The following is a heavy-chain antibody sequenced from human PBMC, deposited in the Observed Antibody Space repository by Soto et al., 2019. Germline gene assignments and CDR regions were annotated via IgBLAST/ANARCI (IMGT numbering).Heavy chain of an antibody. CDR1: GGSFSGYY. D-gene: IGHD6-19*01. Sequence: PSETLSLTCAVYGGSFSGYYWSWIRQPPGKGLEWIGEINHSGSTNYNPSLKSRVTISVDTSKDQFSLKLSSVTAADTAVYYCARFDWYSSGWYGRNAFDIWGQGTMVTVSS. V-gene: IGHV4-34*01. CDR3: ARFDWYSSGWYGRNAFDI. J-gene: IGHJ3*02. CDR2: INHSGST.